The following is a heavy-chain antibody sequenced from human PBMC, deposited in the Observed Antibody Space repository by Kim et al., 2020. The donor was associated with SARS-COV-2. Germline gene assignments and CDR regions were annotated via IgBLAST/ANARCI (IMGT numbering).Heavy chain of an antibody. Sequence: GGSLRLSCAASGFTFSSYGMHWVRQAPGKGLEWVAVISYDGSNKYYADSVKGRFTISRDNSKNTLYLQMNSLRAEDTAVYYCARDRLYYYGSRFFDYWG. CDR2: ISYDGSNK. CDR3: ARDRLYYYGSRFFDY. CDR1: GFTFSSYG. J-gene: IGHJ4*01. D-gene: IGHD3-10*01. V-gene: IGHV3-33*05.